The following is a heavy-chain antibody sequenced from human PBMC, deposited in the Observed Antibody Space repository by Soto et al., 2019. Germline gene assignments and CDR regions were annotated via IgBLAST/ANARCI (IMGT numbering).Heavy chain of an antibody. V-gene: IGHV3-23*01. Sequence: GGSLRLSCAAAQFAFHTYAMTWVRQTPGKGLEWLSAITASGSTYYTDSVMGRFTISRDNSRNMLFLDMNSLRAEDTAVYYCATELRYFEWFTRPDYWGQGTLVTVSS. CDR3: ATELRYFEWFTRPDY. CDR2: ITASGST. CDR1: QFAFHTYA. J-gene: IGHJ4*02. D-gene: IGHD3-3*01.